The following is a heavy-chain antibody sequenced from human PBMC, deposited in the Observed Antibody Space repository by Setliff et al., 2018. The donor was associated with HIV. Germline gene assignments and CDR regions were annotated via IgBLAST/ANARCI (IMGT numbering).Heavy chain of an antibody. CDR1: GDSISTNSPY. V-gene: IGHV4-39*01. J-gene: IGHJ3*02. CDR3: AIHWDYDRSSSYFRAFDI. CDR2: IFYSGFT. Sequence: SETLSLTCTVPGDSISTNSPYWAWIRQPPGKGLEWIGTIFYSGFTYYNPSLKSRVSIAVDTSKNQISLRLSSVTVADTAVYYCAIHWDYDRSSSYFRAFDIWGQGTMVTV. D-gene: IGHD3-22*01.